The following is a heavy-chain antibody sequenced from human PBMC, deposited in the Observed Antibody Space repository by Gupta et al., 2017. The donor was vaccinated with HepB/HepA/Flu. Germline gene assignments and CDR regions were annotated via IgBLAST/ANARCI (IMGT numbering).Heavy chain of an antibody. Sequence: QVQLVESGGGVVQPGRSLRLSCTASGFTFRSYAMHWVRQAPGKGLEWVAVTSHDGNNKYHADSVKGRFTIPRDNSMNTLFLQINSLRAEDTAVYYCARDGGQWGWGYYFDYWGQGTLVTVSS. J-gene: IGHJ4*02. CDR1: GFTFRSYA. CDR3: ARDGGQWGWGYYFDY. CDR2: TSHDGNNK. V-gene: IGHV3-30-3*01. D-gene: IGHD6-19*01.